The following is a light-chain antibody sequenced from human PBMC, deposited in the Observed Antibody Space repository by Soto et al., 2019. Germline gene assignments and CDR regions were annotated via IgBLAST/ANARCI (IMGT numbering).Light chain of an antibody. V-gene: IGLV1-44*01. CDR3: AAWDDSLNGAV. CDR1: SSNIGSNT. CDR2: NND. J-gene: IGLJ7*01. Sequence: QSALTQPPSASGTPGQRVTISCSGSSSNIGSNTVNWYQQLPGTAPKLLIYNNDQRPSGVPDRFSGSKSGTSASMAISGLQSEDEAEYYCAAWDDSLNGAVFGGGTQLTVL.